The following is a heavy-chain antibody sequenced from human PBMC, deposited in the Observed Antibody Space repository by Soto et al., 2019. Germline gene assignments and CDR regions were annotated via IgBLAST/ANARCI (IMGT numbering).Heavy chain of an antibody. CDR1: GYTFTSEY. CDR2: INPSTGST. J-gene: IGHJ4*02. V-gene: IGHV1-46*01. D-gene: IGHD1-26*01. Sequence: QVQLVQSGAEVKKPGASVKVSCKASGYTFTSEYIHWVRQAPGQGLEWMGIINPSTGSTSYAQKFQGSVTMTRDTSTSTVDMELNSLRPEDTAVYYCVRGRWSVGATFTFFDYWGQGTLVTVSS. CDR3: VRGRWSVGATFTFFDY.